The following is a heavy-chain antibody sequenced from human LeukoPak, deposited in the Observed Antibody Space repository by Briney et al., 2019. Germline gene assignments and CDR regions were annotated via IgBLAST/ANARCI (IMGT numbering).Heavy chain of an antibody. J-gene: IGHJ3*02. Sequence: GASVKVSCKASGYTFTSYYMHWVRQAPGQGLEWMGIINPSGGSTSYAQKLQGRVTMTKDTSTSTAYMELRSLRSDDTAVYYCARPSDSSGYEAFDIWGQGTMVTVSS. D-gene: IGHD3-22*01. V-gene: IGHV1-46*01. CDR1: GYTFTSYY. CDR3: ARPSDSSGYEAFDI. CDR2: INPSGGST.